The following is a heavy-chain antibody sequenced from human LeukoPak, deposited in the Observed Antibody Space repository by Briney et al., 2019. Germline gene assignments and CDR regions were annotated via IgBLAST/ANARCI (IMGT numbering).Heavy chain of an antibody. Sequence: ASVKVSCQASGDTFSGYYMYWVRQAPGQGLEWMGWINPNSGGTNYAQKFQGRVTMTRDTSISTAYMELSSLRYDDTAVYYCARGPVVVARRPSNWFDPWGQGTLVTVSS. CDR2: INPNSGGT. J-gene: IGHJ5*02. V-gene: IGHV1-2*02. CDR1: GDTFSGYY. D-gene: IGHD2-21*01. CDR3: ARGPVVVARRPSNWFDP.